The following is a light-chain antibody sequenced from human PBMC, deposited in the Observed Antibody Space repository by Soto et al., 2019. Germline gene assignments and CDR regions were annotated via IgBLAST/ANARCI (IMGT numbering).Light chain of an antibody. V-gene: IGLV1-47*01. Sequence: QPVLTQPPSASGTPGQRVTISCSGGSSNIGNNYVYWYHQLPGTAPKLLIYRNNQRPSGVPDRFSGSKSGTSASLAISGLRSEDEADYYCAAWDDSLSALVFGGGTKVTVL. CDR2: RNN. CDR3: AAWDDSLSALV. CDR1: SSNIGNNY. J-gene: IGLJ2*01.